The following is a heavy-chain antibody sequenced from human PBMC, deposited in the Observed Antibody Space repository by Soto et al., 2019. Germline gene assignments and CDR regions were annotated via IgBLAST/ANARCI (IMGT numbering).Heavy chain of an antibody. V-gene: IGHV3-30-3*01. CDR2: ISYDGSNK. CDR3: ARDNSNNFGYYDGSGQFDY. Sequence: QVQLVESGGGVVQPGRSLRLSCAASGFTFSSYAMQWIRQAPGKGLEWVAVISYDGSNKYYADSVKGRFTISRDNSNNTLYLEMNSLRAEDTAVYYCARDNSNNFGYYDGSGQFDYWGQGTLVTVSS. D-gene: IGHD3-22*01. J-gene: IGHJ4*02. CDR1: GFTFSSYA.